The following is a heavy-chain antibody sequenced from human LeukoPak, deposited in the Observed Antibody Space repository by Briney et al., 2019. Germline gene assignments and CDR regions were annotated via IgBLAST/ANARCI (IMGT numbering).Heavy chain of an antibody. Sequence: PSETLSLTCTVSGGSISSSAYHWGWIRQPPGKGLEWIGSIHIGGSTYYNPSFKSRVTISVDTSKNQFSLKLRSVTAADTAVYYCARETSQKGAHYMDVWGKGTTVTISS. V-gene: IGHV4-39*07. D-gene: IGHD3-16*01. J-gene: IGHJ6*03. CDR2: IHIGGST. CDR3: ARETSQKGAHYMDV. CDR1: GGSISSSAYH.